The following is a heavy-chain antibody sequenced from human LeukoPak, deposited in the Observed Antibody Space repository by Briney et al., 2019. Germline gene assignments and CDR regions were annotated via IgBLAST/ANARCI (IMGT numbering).Heavy chain of an antibody. CDR3: AKDPSPGDIYYYYYMDV. CDR2: ISGSGGST. Sequence: GGSLRLSCAASGFTFSSYGMSWVRQAPGKGLEWVSAISGSGGSTYYADSVKGRFTISRDNSKNTLYLQMNSLRAEDTAVYYCAKDPSPGDIYYYYYMDVWGKGTTVTVSS. V-gene: IGHV3-23*01. J-gene: IGHJ6*03. D-gene: IGHD3-16*01. CDR1: GFTFSSYG.